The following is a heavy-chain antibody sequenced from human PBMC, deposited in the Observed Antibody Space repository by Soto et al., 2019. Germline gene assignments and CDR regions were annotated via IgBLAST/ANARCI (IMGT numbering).Heavy chain of an antibody. Sequence: SDTLSLTCTVSGGSISSSSYYWGWIRQPPGKGLEWIGSIYYSGSTYYNPSLKSRVTISVDTSKNQFSLKLSSVTAADTAVYYCARSIAVAGPYYYYYGMDVWGQGTTVT. CDR2: IYYSGST. V-gene: IGHV4-39*01. D-gene: IGHD6-19*01. CDR3: ARSIAVAGPYYYYYGMDV. CDR1: GGSISSSSYY. J-gene: IGHJ6*02.